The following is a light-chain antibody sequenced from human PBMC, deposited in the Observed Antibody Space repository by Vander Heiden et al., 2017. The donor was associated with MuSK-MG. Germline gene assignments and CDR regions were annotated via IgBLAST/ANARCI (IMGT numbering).Light chain of an antibody. CDR1: QSVSSN. CDR2: GAS. CDR3: QQYKNWPA. Sequence: EIAMPQSPATLSVHPGESATLSCMASQSVSSNLAWYQQKPGQAPRLLIYGASTRATGIPARFSGSGSGTEFNLTISSLQSEDFAVYYCQQYKNWPAFGQGTKLEIK. J-gene: IGKJ2*01. V-gene: IGKV3-15*01.